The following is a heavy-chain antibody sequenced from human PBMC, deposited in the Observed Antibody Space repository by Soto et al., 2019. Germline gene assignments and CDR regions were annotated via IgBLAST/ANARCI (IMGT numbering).Heavy chain of an antibody. CDR3: ARDNQESSGWYYYYMDV. D-gene: IGHD6-19*01. J-gene: IGHJ6*03. CDR2: INAGNGNT. Sequence: QVQLVQSGAEVKKPGASVKVSCKASGYTFTSYAMHWVRQAPGQRLEWMGWINAGNGNTKYSQKFQGRVTITRDTSERTAYMELSSLRAEDTAVYYCARDNQESSGWYYYYMDVWGKGTTVTVSS. V-gene: IGHV1-3*01. CDR1: GYTFTSYA.